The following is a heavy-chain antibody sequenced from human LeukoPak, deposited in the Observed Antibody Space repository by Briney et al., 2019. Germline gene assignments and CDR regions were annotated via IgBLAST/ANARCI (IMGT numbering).Heavy chain of an antibody. J-gene: IGHJ4*02. D-gene: IGHD3-22*01. Sequence: ASVTVSCKASGYTFTSYDINWVRQATGQGLEWMGWMNPNSGNTGYAQKFQGRVTMTRNTSISTAYMELSSLRSEDTAVYYCARNYYDSSGYYGDYWGQGTLVTVSS. V-gene: IGHV1-8*01. CDR3: ARNYYDSSGYYGDY. CDR1: GYTFTSYD. CDR2: MNPNSGNT.